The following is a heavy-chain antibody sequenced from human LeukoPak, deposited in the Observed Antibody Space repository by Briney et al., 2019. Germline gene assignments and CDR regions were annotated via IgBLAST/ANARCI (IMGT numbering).Heavy chain of an antibody. Sequence: QSGGSLRLSCAASGFTFSSYWMHWVRQAPGKGLVWVSRINSDGSSTSYADSVKGRFTISRDNAKNTLYLQMNSLRADDTAVYYCARTRGVILYYYGMDVWGQGTTVTVSS. J-gene: IGHJ6*02. CDR2: INSDGSST. V-gene: IGHV3-74*01. CDR1: GFTFSSYW. CDR3: ARTRGVILYYYGMDV. D-gene: IGHD3-10*01.